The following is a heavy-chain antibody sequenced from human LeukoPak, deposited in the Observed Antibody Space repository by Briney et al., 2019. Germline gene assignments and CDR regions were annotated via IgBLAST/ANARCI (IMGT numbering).Heavy chain of an antibody. V-gene: IGHV3-21*01. CDR1: GFTFSAYG. Sequence: GGSLRLSCAASGFTFSAYGMSWVRQSPGQGLEWVSGISANGSITFYARSVKGRFTISRDNAKNSLYLQMNSLRAEDTAVYYCARDPTSSWETAFDIWGQGTMVTVSS. CDR3: ARDPTSSWETAFDI. CDR2: ISANGSIT. D-gene: IGHD1-26*01. J-gene: IGHJ3*02.